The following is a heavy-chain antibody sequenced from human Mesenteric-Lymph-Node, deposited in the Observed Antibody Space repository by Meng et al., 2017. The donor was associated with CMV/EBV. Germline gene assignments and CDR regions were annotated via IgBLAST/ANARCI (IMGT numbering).Heavy chain of an antibody. Sequence: GESLKISCAASGFTFNTYYMSWVRQAAGKGLEWVASIKQDGSVQYYVDSVKGRFTISRDNAKNSLYLQMNSLRAEDTAVYYCARTFAVAGLYWGQGTLVTVSS. CDR1: GFTFNTYY. D-gene: IGHD6-19*01. J-gene: IGHJ4*02. CDR2: IKQDGSVQ. V-gene: IGHV3-7*01. CDR3: ARTFAVAGLY.